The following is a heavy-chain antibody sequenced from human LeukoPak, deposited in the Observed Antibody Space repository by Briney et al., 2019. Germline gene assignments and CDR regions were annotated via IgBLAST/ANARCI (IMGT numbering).Heavy chain of an antibody. V-gene: IGHV3-15*01. CDR3: TTDGDYGGMDV. Sequence: GGSLRLSCAASGIIFSNAWMSWVRQAPGKGPEWVGRIKSKTDGGTTDYAAPVKGRFTISRDDSKNTLYLQMNSLKTEDTAVYYCTTDGDYGGMDVWGQGTTVTVSS. D-gene: IGHD4-17*01. CDR2: IKSKTDGGTT. J-gene: IGHJ6*02. CDR1: GIIFSNAW.